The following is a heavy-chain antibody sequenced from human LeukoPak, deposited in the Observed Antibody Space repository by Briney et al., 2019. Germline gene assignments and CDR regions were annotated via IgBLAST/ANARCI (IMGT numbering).Heavy chain of an antibody. CDR2: ISNDGDNK. J-gene: IGHJ6*02. Sequence: GGSLRLSCAASGFTFSSYGMHWVRQAPGKGLEWVAVISNDGDNKYYADSVKGRFTISRDNSKNTLYPQINSLRAEDTAVYYCAKEIDTASYYYYGMDVWGQGTTVTVSS. V-gene: IGHV3-30*18. D-gene: IGHD5-18*01. CDR3: AKEIDTASYYYYGMDV. CDR1: GFTFSSYG.